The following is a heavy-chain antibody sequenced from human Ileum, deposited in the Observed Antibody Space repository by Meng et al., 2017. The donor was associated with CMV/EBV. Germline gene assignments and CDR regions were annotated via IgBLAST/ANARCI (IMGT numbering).Heavy chain of an antibody. J-gene: IGHJ5*01. CDR3: TRGQSGYGRFDS. Sequence: GESVKISCAASGFIFSSHWMHWVRQAPGKGLVWVSRIKSDASSTSYADSVKGRFTITRDNAKDTLFLQMNSLREEDTAVYYCTRGQSGYGRFDSWGQGTLVTVSS. V-gene: IGHV3-74*01. D-gene: IGHD5-12*01. CDR2: IKSDASST. CDR1: GFIFSSHW.